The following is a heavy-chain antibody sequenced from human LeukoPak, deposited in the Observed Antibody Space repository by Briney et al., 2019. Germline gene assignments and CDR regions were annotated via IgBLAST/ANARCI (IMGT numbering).Heavy chain of an antibody. CDR1: GFTFSSYE. V-gene: IGHV3-48*03. CDR3: AKGKPRGDYYGSGIYFYFDY. J-gene: IGHJ4*02. Sequence: GGPLRLSCAASGFTFSSYEMNWVRQAPGKGPEWVSYISSSGSTIYYADSVKGRFTISRDNAKNSLYLQMNSLKAEDTALYFCAKGKPRGDYYGSGIYFYFDYWGQGALVTVSS. D-gene: IGHD3-10*01. CDR2: ISSSGSTI.